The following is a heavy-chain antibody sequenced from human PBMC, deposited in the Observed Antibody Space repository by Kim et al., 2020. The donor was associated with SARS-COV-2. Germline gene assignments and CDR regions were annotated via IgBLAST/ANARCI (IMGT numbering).Heavy chain of an antibody. CDR2: ISSSSSTI. Sequence: GGSLRLSCAASGFTFSSYSMNWVRQAPGKGLEWVSYISSSSSTIYYADSVKGRFTISRDNAKNSLYLQMNSLRAEDTAVYYCASGYSSGWYLFDAFDIWGQGTMVTVSS. CDR1: GFTFSSYS. D-gene: IGHD6-19*01. CDR3: ASGYSSGWYLFDAFDI. V-gene: IGHV3-48*04. J-gene: IGHJ3*02.